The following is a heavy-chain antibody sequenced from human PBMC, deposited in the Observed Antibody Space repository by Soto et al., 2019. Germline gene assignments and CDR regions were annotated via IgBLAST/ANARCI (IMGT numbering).Heavy chain of an antibody. CDR3: ARHSHSYGYGYYYYYMDV. J-gene: IGHJ6*03. D-gene: IGHD5-18*01. Sequence: PSETLSLTCSFSGDSVTSHYLTWIRQSPEKGLEWIGYIYYSESTNYNPSLKSRVTISVDTSKNQFSLKLSSVTAADTAVYYCARHSHSYGYGYYYYYMDVWGKGTTVTVSS. CDR2: IYYSEST. CDR1: GDSVTSHY. V-gene: IGHV4-59*08.